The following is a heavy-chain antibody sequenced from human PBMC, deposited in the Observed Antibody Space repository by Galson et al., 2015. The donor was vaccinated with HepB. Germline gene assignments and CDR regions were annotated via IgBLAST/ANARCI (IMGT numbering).Heavy chain of an antibody. V-gene: IGHV3-53*01. J-gene: IGHJ3*02. CDR3: AIIGDHHAFDI. Sequence: SLRLSCAASGFSVISKYMSWVRQAPGKGLEWVSVIYSGDSTYYVDSVQGRFTMSRDKFRNTVYRQMNSLRAEDTAVYSCAIIGDHHAFDIWGRGTMVPCLQ. CDR2: IYSGDST. CDR1: GFSVISKY. D-gene: IGHD2/OR15-2a*01.